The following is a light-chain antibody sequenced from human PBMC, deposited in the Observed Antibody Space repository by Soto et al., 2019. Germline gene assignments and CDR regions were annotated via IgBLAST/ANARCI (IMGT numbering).Light chain of an antibody. CDR2: DAS. Sequence: DIQMTLSPSTLIASVGDRVTITCRASQSINNLLAWYQQRPGKAPKLLMYDASILESGVPSKFSGSGSGTEFALTISSLQPDDFATHYCQQYYGYYSWTFGQGTRVDIK. CDR1: QSINNL. V-gene: IGKV1-5*01. CDR3: QQYYGYYSWT. J-gene: IGKJ1*01.